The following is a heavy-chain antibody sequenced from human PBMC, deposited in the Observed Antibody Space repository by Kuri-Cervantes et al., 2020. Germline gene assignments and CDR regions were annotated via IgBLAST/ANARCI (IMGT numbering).Heavy chain of an antibody. D-gene: IGHD1-1*01. CDR2: IYYSGST. CDR3: ARQGGWNYYCGMEV. CDR1: GGSISSSSYS. J-gene: IGHJ6*02. V-gene: IGHV4-39*01. Sequence: SETLSLPCTVSGGSISSSSYSWGWIRQPPGKGLEWIGSIYYSGSTYYNPSLKDRVTIAVDTSKNQFCLKLSCVTAADTAVYYCARQGGWNYYCGMEVWGQGTTVTVSS.